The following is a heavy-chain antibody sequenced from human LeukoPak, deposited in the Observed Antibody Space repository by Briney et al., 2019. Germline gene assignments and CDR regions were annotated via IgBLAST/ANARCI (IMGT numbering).Heavy chain of an antibody. CDR1: GFTFSSYG. D-gene: IGHD6-13*01. J-gene: IGHJ4*02. CDR3: ARGLAAAGTALLFDY. CDR2: IWYDGSNK. V-gene: IGHV3-33*01. Sequence: GGSLRLSCAASGFTFSSYGMHWVREATGKGLEWVAVIWYDGSNKYYADSVKGRFTISRDNSKNTLYLQMNSLRAEDTAVYYCARGLAAAGTALLFDYWGQGTLVTVSS.